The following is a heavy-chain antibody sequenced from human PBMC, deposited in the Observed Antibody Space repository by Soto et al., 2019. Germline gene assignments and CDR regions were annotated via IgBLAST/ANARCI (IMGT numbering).Heavy chain of an antibody. Sequence: QVQLVQSGAEVKKPGSSVKVSCKASGGIFSSYAISWLRQAPGQGLEWMGAVIPILGQAYYAQDLRDRVSITADESTRTTYMELSSLRSEDTAVYFCARVGGIGAPPGTDYWGQGTLVTVSS. CDR3: ARVGGIGAPPGTDY. J-gene: IGHJ4*02. D-gene: IGHD6-6*01. V-gene: IGHV1-69*01. CDR2: VIPILGQA. CDR1: GGIFSSYA.